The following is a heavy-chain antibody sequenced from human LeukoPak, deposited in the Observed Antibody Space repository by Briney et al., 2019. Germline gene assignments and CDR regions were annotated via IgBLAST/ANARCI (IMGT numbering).Heavy chain of an antibody. V-gene: IGHV4-59*08. CDR1: GGSISSYY. Sequence: PSETLSLTCTVSGGSISSYYWSCIRQPPGKGLEWIGYISYSGSTNYNPSLKSRVTISIDTSKNQFSLKLRSVTAADTAIYFCARQGYDILTGYIDAFDIWGQGTMVTVSS. D-gene: IGHD3-9*01. CDR2: ISYSGST. J-gene: IGHJ3*02. CDR3: ARQGYDILTGYIDAFDI.